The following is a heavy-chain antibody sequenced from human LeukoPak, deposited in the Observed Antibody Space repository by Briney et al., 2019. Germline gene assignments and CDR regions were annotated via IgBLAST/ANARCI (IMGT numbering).Heavy chain of an antibody. J-gene: IGHJ4*02. D-gene: IGHD3-3*01. CDR3: AHNYDFWSGYLAY. CDR2: INHSGST. V-gene: IGHV4-34*01. CDR1: GGSFSGYY. Sequence: SETLSLTCAVYGGSFSGYYWSWIRQPPGKGLEWIGEINHSGSTNYNPPLKSRVTISVDTSKNQFSLKLSSVTAADTAVYYCAHNYDFWSGYLAYWGQGTLVTVSS.